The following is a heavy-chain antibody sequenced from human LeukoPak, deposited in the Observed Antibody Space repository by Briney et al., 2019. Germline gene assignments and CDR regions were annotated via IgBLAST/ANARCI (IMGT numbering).Heavy chain of an antibody. Sequence: PGGSLRLSCTTSGFTFSNYYMNWVRQAPGKGLEFVSSISSSSTYIYYADSVKGRLTISRDDAKNSLYLQMNSLRAEDTALYYCARDQRGGTYSDYWGQGTLVTVSS. CDR3: ARDQRGGTYSDY. D-gene: IGHD1-26*01. CDR2: ISSSSTYI. V-gene: IGHV3-21*01. J-gene: IGHJ4*02. CDR1: GFTFSNYY.